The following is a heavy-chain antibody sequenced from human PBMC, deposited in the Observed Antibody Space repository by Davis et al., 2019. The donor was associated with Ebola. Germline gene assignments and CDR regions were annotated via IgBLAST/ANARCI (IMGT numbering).Heavy chain of an antibody. CDR2: IKIKTDGGTT. CDR3: TTLYGDYVGAGYYYGMDV. D-gene: IGHD4-17*01. CDR1: GFTFSNAW. J-gene: IGHJ6*02. Sequence: GESLKISCAASGFTFSNAWMSWVRQAPGKGLEWVGRIKIKTDGGTTDYAAHVKGRFTISRDDSKNTLYLQMNSLKTEDTAVYYCTTLYGDYVGAGYYYGMDVWGQGTTVTVSS. V-gene: IGHV3-15*01.